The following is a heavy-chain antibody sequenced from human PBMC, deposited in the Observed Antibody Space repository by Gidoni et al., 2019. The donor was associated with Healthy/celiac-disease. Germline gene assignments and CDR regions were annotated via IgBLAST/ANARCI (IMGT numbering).Heavy chain of an antibody. CDR2: IYSGGST. V-gene: IGHV3-66*02. CDR3: ARALGDSSDAFDI. Sequence: EVQLVESGGGLVQPGGSLRLSCAASGFTVSSNYMSWVRQAPGKGLEWVSVIYSGGSTYYADSVKGRFTISRDNSKNTLYLQMNSLRAEDTAVYYCARALGDSSDAFDIWGQGTMVTVSS. D-gene: IGHD3-22*01. CDR1: GFTVSSNY. J-gene: IGHJ3*02.